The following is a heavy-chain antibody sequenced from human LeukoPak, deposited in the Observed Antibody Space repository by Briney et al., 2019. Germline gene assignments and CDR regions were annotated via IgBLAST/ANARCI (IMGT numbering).Heavy chain of an antibody. CDR1: GGSISSYY. CDR2: IYYSGST. CDR3: ARGGDPEYAGGWFDP. Sequence: PSETLSLTCTVSGGSISSYYWSWIWQPPGKGLEWIGYIYYSGSTNYNPSLKSRVTISVDTSKNQFSLKLSSVTAADTAVYYCARGGDPEYAGGWFDPWGQGTLVTVSS. V-gene: IGHV4-59*01. J-gene: IGHJ5*02. D-gene: IGHD7-27*01.